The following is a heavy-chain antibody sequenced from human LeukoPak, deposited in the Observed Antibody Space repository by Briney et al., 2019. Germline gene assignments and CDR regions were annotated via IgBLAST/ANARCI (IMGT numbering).Heavy chain of an antibody. V-gene: IGHV3-48*04. CDR1: GFTFSSYW. J-gene: IGHJ4*02. Sequence: PGGSLRLSCAASGFTFSSYWMGWVRQAPGKGLEWVSYISSSSSTIYYADSVKGRFTISRDNAKNSLYLQMNSLRAEDTAVYYCARDPLLLDYWGQGTLVTVSS. CDR2: ISSSSSTI. CDR3: ARDPLLLDY.